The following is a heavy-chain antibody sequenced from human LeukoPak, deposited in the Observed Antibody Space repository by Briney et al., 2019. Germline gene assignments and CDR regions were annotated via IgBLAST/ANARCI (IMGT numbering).Heavy chain of an antibody. D-gene: IGHD5-12*01. CDR3: ARDWGSTGYDLYDS. Sequence: GGSLRLSCAASGFIFSNYWMTWVRQAPGKGLEWVAHIRQDGSERHYVDSEKDRFTISRDNAKNSLDLHMDSLRAEDTAVYYCARDWGSTGYDLYDSWGQGTLVTVSS. CDR2: IRQDGSER. J-gene: IGHJ4*02. V-gene: IGHV3-7*01. CDR1: GFIFSNYW.